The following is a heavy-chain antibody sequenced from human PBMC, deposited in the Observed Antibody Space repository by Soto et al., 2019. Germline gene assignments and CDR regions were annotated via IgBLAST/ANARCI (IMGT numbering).Heavy chain of an antibody. CDR2: MNPNSGNT. V-gene: IGHV1-8*01. CDR3: ARGPITIFGVGIRYYYYGMDV. CDR1: GYTFTSYD. D-gene: IGHD3-3*01. J-gene: IGHJ6*02. Sequence: ASVKVSCKASGYTFTSYDINWVRQATGQGLEWMGWMNPNSGNTGYAQKFQGRVTMTRNTSISTAYMELSSLRSDDTAVYYCARGPITIFGVGIRYYYYGMDVWGQGTTVTVSS.